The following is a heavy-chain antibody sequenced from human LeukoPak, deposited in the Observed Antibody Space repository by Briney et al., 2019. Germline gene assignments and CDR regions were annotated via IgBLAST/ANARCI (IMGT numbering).Heavy chain of an antibody. CDR2: IYYSGST. D-gene: IGHD5-12*01. Sequence: PSETLSLTCTVSGGSISSYYWSWLRQPPGKGLEWIGYIYYSGSTNYNPSLKSRVTISVDTSKNQFSLKLSSVTAADTAMYYCARVSGYDWESFYDYWGQGSLVTVSS. CDR3: ARVSGYDWESFYDY. V-gene: IGHV4-59*01. J-gene: IGHJ4*02. CDR1: GGSISSYY.